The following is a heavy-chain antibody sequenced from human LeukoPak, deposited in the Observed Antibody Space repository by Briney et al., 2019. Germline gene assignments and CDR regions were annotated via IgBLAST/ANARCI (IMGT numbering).Heavy chain of an antibody. CDR3: ARIMGRRPKYYFDY. CDR2: ISAYNGNT. D-gene: IGHD3-16*01. J-gene: IGHJ4*02. CDR1: GYTFTSYG. Sequence: ASVKVSCKASGYTFTSYGISWVRQAPGQGLEWMGWISAYNGNTNYAQKLQGRVTMTTDTSTSTAYMELRSLRSDDTAVYYCARIMGRRPKYYFDYWGQGTLVTVSS. V-gene: IGHV1-18*01.